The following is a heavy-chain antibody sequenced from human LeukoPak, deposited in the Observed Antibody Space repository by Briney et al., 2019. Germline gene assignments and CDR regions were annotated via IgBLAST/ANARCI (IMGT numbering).Heavy chain of an antibody. D-gene: IGHD2-2*01. J-gene: IGHJ5*02. V-gene: IGHV4-31*03. Sequence: PSETLSLTCTVSGGSISSGGYYWSWIRQHPGKGLEWIGYIYYSGSTYYNPSLKSRVTISVDTSKNQFSLKLSSVTAADTAVYYCARGGYCSSTSCYGFDPWGQGTLVTVSS. CDR3: ARGGYCSSTSCYGFDP. CDR1: GGSISSGGYY. CDR2: IYYSGST.